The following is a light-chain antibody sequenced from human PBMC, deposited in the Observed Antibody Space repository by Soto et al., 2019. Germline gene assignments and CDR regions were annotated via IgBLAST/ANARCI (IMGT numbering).Light chain of an antibody. CDR1: QSVSNY. CDR3: QQRSSWPPIT. CDR2: DAS. Sequence: EIVLSQSPCTLSLSPGESATLSCRASQSVSNYLAWYQQKPGQAPRLLIHDASNRATGIPARFSGSGSGTDFTLTISSLELEDFAVYYCQQRSSWPPITFGQGTRLEIK. V-gene: IGKV3-11*01. J-gene: IGKJ5*01.